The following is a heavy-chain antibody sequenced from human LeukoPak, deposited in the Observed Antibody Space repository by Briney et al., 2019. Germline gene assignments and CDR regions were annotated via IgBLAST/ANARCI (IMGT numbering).Heavy chain of an antibody. V-gene: IGHV3-23*01. J-gene: IGHJ3*02. CDR2: ISGSGGST. CDR3: AKDLRYSSILGAFDI. Sequence: GGSLRLSCASSGFTFSSYAMSWVRQAPGKGLEWVPAISGSGGSTYYADSVKGRFTISRDNSKNTLYLQMNSLRAEDTAVYYCAKDLRYSSILGAFDIWGQGTMVTVSS. D-gene: IGHD6-13*01. CDR1: GFTFSSYA.